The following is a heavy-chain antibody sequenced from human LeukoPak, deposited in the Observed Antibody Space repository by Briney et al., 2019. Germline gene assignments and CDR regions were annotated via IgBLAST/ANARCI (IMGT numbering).Heavy chain of an antibody. J-gene: IGHJ3*02. V-gene: IGHV4-31*03. D-gene: IGHD2-2*01. CDR3: ARDQGAAELLLNAFDI. Sequence: KPSETLSLTCTVSGGSISSGGYYWSWIRQHPGKGLEWIGYIYYSGSTYYNPSLKSRVTISVDTSKNQFSLKLSSVTAAGTAVYYCARDQGAAELLLNAFDIWGQGTMVTVSS. CDR2: IYYSGST. CDR1: GGSISSGGYY.